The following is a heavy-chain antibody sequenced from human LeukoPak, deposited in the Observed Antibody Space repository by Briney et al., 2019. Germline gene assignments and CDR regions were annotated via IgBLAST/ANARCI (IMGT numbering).Heavy chain of an antibody. Sequence: PSQTLALTCAVSGGSISSASYYWSWIRQPAGKGLEWIGRIYTSGRTYYNPSLKSRVTISVDTSKNQFSLKLSSVTAADTAVYYCEMRERLAAAFDYWGQGTLVTVSS. D-gene: IGHD6-13*01. CDR2: IYTSGRT. J-gene: IGHJ4*02. V-gene: IGHV4-61*02. CDR3: EMRERLAAAFDY. CDR1: GGSISSASYY.